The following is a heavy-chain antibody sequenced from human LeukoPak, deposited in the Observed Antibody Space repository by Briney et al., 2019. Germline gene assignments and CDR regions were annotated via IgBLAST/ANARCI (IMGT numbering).Heavy chain of an antibody. Sequence: SETLSLTCTVSGGSICSSGYYWGWIRQPPGKGLEWIASIYYSGSTYYNPSLKSRVTISVDTSKNQLSLKLSSLTAADTAVYYCARHEYSGSYYGLSWFDPWGQGTLVTVSS. CDR2: IYYSGST. V-gene: IGHV4-39*01. CDR3: ARHEYSGSYYGLSWFDP. J-gene: IGHJ5*02. D-gene: IGHD1-26*01. CDR1: GGSICSSGYY.